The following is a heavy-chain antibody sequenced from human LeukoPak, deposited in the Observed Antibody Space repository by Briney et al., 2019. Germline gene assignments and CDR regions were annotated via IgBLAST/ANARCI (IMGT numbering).Heavy chain of an antibody. D-gene: IGHD6-19*01. CDR2: ISSSSSYI. CDR3: ARDRGYSSGWNYYFDY. J-gene: IGHJ4*02. V-gene: IGHV3-21*04. Sequence: GGSLRLSCAASGFTFSSYSMNWVRQAPGKGLEWVSSISSSSSYIYYADSVKGRFTISRDNSKNTLYLQMNSLRAEDTAVYYCARDRGYSSGWNYYFDYWGQGTLVTVSS. CDR1: GFTFSSYS.